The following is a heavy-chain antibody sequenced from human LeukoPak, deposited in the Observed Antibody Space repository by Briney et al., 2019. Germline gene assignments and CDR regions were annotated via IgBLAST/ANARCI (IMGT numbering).Heavy chain of an antibody. D-gene: IGHD3-3*01. J-gene: IGHJ3*02. CDR1: GFTVSSSF. CDR3: ARERVPLVGFDI. V-gene: IGHV3-48*01. CDR2: ISSGSGAI. Sequence: PGGSLRLSCAASGFTVSSSFMNWVRQAPGKGLEWVSYISSGSGAIYYADSVKGRFTISRDNAKNSLFLQMNSLKAEDTAVYYCARERVPLVGFDIWGQGTMVTVSS.